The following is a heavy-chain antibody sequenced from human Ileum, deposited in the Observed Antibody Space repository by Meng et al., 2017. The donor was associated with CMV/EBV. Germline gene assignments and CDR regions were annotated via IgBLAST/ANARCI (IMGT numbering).Heavy chain of an antibody. CDR2: IGTVGDT. V-gene: IGHV3-13*01. CDR1: GFTFSSYD. J-gene: IGHJ6*02. D-gene: IGHD6-6*01. CDR3: AREIRGSSGGNYNYGMDV. Sequence: GGSLRLSCAASGFTFSSYDMHWVRQVTGKGLEWVSAIGTVGDTYYPDSVKGRFTISREDAKNSLYLQMNNLRARDTAVYYCAREIRGSSGGNYNYGMDVWGQETTVTVSS.